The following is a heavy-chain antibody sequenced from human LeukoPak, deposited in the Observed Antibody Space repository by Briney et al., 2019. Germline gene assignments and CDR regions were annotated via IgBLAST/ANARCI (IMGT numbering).Heavy chain of an antibody. Sequence: GESLKISCKGSGYSFTSYWIGWVLQMPGKGLEWMGIIYPGDSDTRYSPSFQGQVTISADKSISTAYLQWSSLKASDTAMYYCARHSGGVSGYDDYYGMDVWGQGTTVTVSS. D-gene: IGHD5-12*01. CDR3: ARHSGGVSGYDDYYGMDV. CDR2: IYPGDSDT. V-gene: IGHV5-51*01. J-gene: IGHJ6*02. CDR1: GYSFTSYW.